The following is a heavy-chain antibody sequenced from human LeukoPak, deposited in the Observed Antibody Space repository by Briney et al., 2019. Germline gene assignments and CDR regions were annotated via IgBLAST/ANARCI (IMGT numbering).Heavy chain of an antibody. D-gene: IGHD6-13*01. V-gene: IGHV4-59*01. J-gene: IGHJ4*02. CDR2: IYYSGST. Sequence: PSETLSLTCTVSGGSISSYYWSWIRQPPGKGLEWIGYIYYSGSTNYNPSLKSRVTISVDTSKNQFSLKLSSVTAADTAVYYCARDRSTPYSSSWPTHFDYWGQGTLVTVSS. CDR1: GGSISSYY. CDR3: ARDRSTPYSSSWPTHFDY.